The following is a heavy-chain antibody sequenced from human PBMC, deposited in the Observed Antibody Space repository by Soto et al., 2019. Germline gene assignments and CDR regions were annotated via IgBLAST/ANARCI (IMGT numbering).Heavy chain of an antibody. CDR2: IFSNDEK. J-gene: IGHJ6*02. V-gene: IGHV2-26*01. CDR3: ARTYEPQVRAPSGMDV. D-gene: IGHD1-26*01. CDR1: GFSLSNARMG. Sequence: SGPTLVNPTETLTLTCTVSGFSLSNARMGVSWIRQPPGKALEWLAHIFSNDEKSYSTSLKSRLTISKDTSKSQVVLTMTNMDPVDTATYYCARTYEPQVRAPSGMDVWGQGTTVTVSS.